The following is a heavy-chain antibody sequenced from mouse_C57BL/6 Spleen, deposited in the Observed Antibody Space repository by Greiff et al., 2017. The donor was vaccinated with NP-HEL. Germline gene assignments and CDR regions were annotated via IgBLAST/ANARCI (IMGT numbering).Heavy chain of an antibody. CDR2: IYPGDGDT. D-gene: IGHD1-1*01. V-gene: IGHV1-82*01. CDR3: ASEGIYYGGSPFAY. J-gene: IGHJ3*01. CDR1: GYAFSSSW. Sequence: QVHVKQSGPELVKPGASVKISCKASGYAFSSSWMNWVKQRPGKGLEWIGRIYPGDGDTNYNGKFKGKATLTADKSSSTADMQLSSLTSEDSAVDFCASEGIYYGGSPFAYWGQGTLVTVSA.